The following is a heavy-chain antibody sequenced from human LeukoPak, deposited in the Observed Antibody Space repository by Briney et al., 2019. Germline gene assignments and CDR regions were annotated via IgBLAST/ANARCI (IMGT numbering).Heavy chain of an antibody. V-gene: IGHV3-30*18. J-gene: IGHJ6*02. CDR3: AKDFMYSSSYYYYYGMDV. Sequence: GRSLRLSCAASGFTFSSYGMHWVRQAPGKGLEWVAVISYDGSNKYYADSVKGRFTISRDNSKNTLYLQMNSLRAEDTAVYYCAKDFMYSSSYYYYYGMDVWGQGTTVTVSS. D-gene: IGHD6-6*01. CDR2: ISYDGSNK. CDR1: GFTFSSYG.